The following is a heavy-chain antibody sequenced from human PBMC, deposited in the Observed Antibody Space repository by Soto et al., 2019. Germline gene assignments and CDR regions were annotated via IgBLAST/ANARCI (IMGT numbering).Heavy chain of an antibody. V-gene: IGHV3-73*02. CDR3: TRQTDAVQWLVVPTYYNFDY. Sequence: EGQLVESGGGLVQPGGSLKLSCAASGFTFGGSAMHWVRQASGKGLEWVGHIRSKTNSYATAYAESVKGRFTISRDDSINTAYLQMNSLKTEDTAVYFCTRQTDAVQWLVVPTYYNFDYWGQGTLVTVSS. J-gene: IGHJ4*02. CDR1: GFTFGGSA. CDR2: IRSKTNSYAT. D-gene: IGHD6-19*01.